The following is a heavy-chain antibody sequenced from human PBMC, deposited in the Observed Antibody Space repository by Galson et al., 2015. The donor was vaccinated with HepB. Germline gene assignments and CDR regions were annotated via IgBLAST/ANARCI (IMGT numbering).Heavy chain of an antibody. J-gene: IGHJ4*02. CDR3: ASTLVGATMDY. V-gene: IGHV3-23*01. CDR2: ISGSGGST. D-gene: IGHD1-26*01. Sequence: SLRLSCAASGFTFSSYAMTWVRQAPGKGLEWVSAISGSGGSTYYADFVKGRFTISRDNSKNTLFLQMNSLRAEDTAVYYCASTLVGATMDYWGQGTLVTVSS. CDR1: GFTFSSYA.